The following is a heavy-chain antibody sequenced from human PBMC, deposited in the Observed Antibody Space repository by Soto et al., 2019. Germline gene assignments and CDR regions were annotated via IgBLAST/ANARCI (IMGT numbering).Heavy chain of an antibody. CDR1: GGTFSSYA. D-gene: IGHD2-15*01. CDR2: IIPIFGTA. CDR3: AVALNYYYGMDV. V-gene: IGHV1-69*13. J-gene: IGHJ6*02. Sequence: SVKVSCKASGGTFSSYAISWVRQAPGQGLEWMGGIIPIFGTANYAQKFQGRVTITADESTSTAYMELSSLRSEDTAVYYCAVALNYYYGMDVWGQGTTVTVSS.